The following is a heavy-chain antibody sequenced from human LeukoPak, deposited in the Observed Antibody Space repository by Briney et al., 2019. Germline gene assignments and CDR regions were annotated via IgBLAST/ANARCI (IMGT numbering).Heavy chain of an antibody. CDR2: IDPSDSYT. Sequence: GASLKTSLKGSGFSFTKYWISWVRPMPGKGLGLMGRIDPSDSYTNYSPSFHGHVAISADKSSSTAYLQWSSLQASDTAIYYCARQGLGGSGPWDYWGQGSLVTVSS. D-gene: IGHD6-25*01. CDR1: GFSFTKYW. V-gene: IGHV5-10-1*01. J-gene: IGHJ4*02. CDR3: ARQGLGGSGPWDY.